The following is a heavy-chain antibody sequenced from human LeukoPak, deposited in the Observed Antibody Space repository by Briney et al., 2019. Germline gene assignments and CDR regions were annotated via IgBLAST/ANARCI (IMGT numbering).Heavy chain of an antibody. CDR3: ARGVGPYGMDV. D-gene: IGHD1-26*01. Sequence: PGRSLRLSCAASGFTFSSYAMHWVRQAPGKGLECVAVISYDGSNKYYADSVKGRFTISRDTSKNTLYLQMNSLRAEDTAVYYWARGVGPYGMDVWGQGTTVTVSS. CDR2: ISYDGSNK. J-gene: IGHJ6*02. CDR1: GFTFSSYA. V-gene: IGHV3-30-3*01.